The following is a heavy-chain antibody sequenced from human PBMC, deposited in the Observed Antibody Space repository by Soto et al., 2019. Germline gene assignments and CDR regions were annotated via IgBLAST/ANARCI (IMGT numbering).Heavy chain of an antibody. CDR1: GGSISSRSYY. V-gene: IGHV4-39*02. D-gene: IGHD6-13*01. CDR2: ISFSGST. CDR3: ASLVNGQHEYFDY. Sequence: SETLSLTCIVSGGSISSRSYYWGWIRQPPGKGLEWIGTISFSGSTYYGLSLKSRLTISVDTSRNHFPLKLSSVTAADTAVYYCASLVNGQHEYFDYWGQGALVTVSS. J-gene: IGHJ4*02.